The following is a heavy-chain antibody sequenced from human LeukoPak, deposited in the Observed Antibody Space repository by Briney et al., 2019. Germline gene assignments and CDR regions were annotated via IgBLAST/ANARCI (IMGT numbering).Heavy chain of an antibody. Sequence: SETLSLTCAVSGGSISSSNWWSWVRQPPGKGLEWIGEIYHSGSTNYNPSLKSRVTISVDKSKNQFSLKLSSVTAADTAVYYCARIYCSSTSCYYFDYWGQGTLVTVSS. CDR3: ARIYCSSTSCYYFDY. J-gene: IGHJ4*02. D-gene: IGHD2-2*01. V-gene: IGHV4-4*02. CDR1: GGSISSSNW. CDR2: IYHSGST.